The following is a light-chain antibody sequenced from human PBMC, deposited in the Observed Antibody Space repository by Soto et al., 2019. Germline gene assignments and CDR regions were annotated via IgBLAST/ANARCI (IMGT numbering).Light chain of an antibody. CDR2: DVN. CDR1: SRDVGGYSY. Sequence: QSALTQPASVSGSPGQSITISSTGTSRDVGGYSYVSWYQQHPGKAPKLMIYDVNNRPSGVSDRFSGSKSGNTASLTISGLQAEDESDYYCSSFTSYSTLVFGGGTKLTVL. V-gene: IGLV2-14*03. CDR3: SSFTSYSTLV. J-gene: IGLJ2*01.